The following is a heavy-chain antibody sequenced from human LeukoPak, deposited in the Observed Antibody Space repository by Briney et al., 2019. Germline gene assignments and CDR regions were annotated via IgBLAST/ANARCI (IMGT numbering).Heavy chain of an antibody. CDR2: ISSDGRTT. Sequence: PGGSLRLSCAASGFTFSYNWMHWVRQAPGKGLVWVSRISSDGRTTHYADSVKGRFTISRDSAKNTLFLQMNDLRAEDTAAYYCLGYYSGSPNWGQGTLVIVSS. CDR1: GFTFSYNW. J-gene: IGHJ4*02. V-gene: IGHV3-74*01. CDR3: LGYYSGSPN. D-gene: IGHD3-10*01.